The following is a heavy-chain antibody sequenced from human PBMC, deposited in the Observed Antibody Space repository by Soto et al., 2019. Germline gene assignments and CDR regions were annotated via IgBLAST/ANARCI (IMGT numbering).Heavy chain of an antibody. D-gene: IGHD3-22*01. Sequence: QVQLVQSGAEVKKPGASVKVSCKASGYTFTTYGISWVRQAPGQGLEWMGWISAYNGNTNYAQKLQGRVTMTTDTATSKAYVALTSPRSDDTAVYYSAREGACLPDYNFDSSGYPEAFEFWGQGTRVTVSS. CDR1: GYTFTTYG. V-gene: IGHV1-18*01. CDR3: AREGACLPDYNFDSSGYPEAFEF. CDR2: ISAYNGNT. J-gene: IGHJ3*01.